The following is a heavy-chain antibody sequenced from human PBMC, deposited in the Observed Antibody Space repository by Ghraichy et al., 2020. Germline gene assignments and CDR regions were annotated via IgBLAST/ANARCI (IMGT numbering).Heavy chain of an antibody. J-gene: IGHJ4*02. D-gene: IGHD1-26*01. CDR3: ARTSIAGATVDYFDF. CDR1: GYFISRGYY. Sequence: SETLSLTCVVSGYFISRGYYWGWIRQPPGKGLEWIGSIFHSGNTYYNPSLKSRVSMSIDTSKNQISLELKSMTAADTAMYFCARTSIAGATVDYFDFWGQGTLVTVSS. CDR2: IFHSGNT. V-gene: IGHV4-38-2*01.